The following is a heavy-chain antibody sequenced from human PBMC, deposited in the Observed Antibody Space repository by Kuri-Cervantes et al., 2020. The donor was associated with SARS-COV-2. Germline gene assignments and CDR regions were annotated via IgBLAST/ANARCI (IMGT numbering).Heavy chain of an antibody. Sequence: GESLKISCAASGFTFGSYEMNWVRQAPGKGLEWVATISYDGSNQYYGDFVKGRFTFSRDNSKNRMYLQMDSLRSEDTAVYYCAKDLGRPNWFDPWGQGTLVTVSS. CDR2: ISYDGSNQ. CDR1: GFTFGSYE. V-gene: IGHV3-30*18. J-gene: IGHJ5*02. CDR3: AKDLGRPNWFDP.